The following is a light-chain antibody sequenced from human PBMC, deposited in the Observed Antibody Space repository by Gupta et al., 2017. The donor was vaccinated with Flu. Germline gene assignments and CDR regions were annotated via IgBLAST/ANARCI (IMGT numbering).Light chain of an antibody. J-gene: IGLJ3*02. Sequence: QSVLTPPPSASVTPGQRVTISCSGSSPNIGSNPANWYQQLQGTAPKIHIYSNNQRPSGVADRFSGSESGTAACRAISGLQSEDEDEYDCAAWDDSMNGRVFGGGTKLTVL. V-gene: IGLV1-44*01. CDR1: SPNIGSNP. CDR2: SNN. CDR3: AAWDDSMNGRV.